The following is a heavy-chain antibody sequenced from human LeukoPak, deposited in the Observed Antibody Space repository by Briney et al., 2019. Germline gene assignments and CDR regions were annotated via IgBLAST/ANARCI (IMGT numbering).Heavy chain of an antibody. V-gene: IGHV1-8*01. D-gene: IGHD6-6*01. CDR1: GYTFTSYD. J-gene: IGHJ4*02. CDR3: ARGHSSSPLQYDY. Sequence: ASVKVSCKASGYTFTSYDINWVRQATGQGLEWVGWMNPNSGNTGYAQKFQGRVTMTRNTSISTAYMELSSLRSEDTAVYYCARGHSSSPLQYDYWGQGTLVTVSS. CDR2: MNPNSGNT.